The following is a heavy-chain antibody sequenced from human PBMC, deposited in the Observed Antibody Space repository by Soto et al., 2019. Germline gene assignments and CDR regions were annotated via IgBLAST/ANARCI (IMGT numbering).Heavy chain of an antibody. V-gene: IGHV6-1*01. CDR3: ARGVWFGELSLDAFDI. CDR2: TYYRAKWYN. J-gene: IGHJ3*02. CDR1: GDSVSSNSAA. D-gene: IGHD3-10*01. Sequence: SETLSLTCAISGDSVSSNSAAWNWIRQSPSRGLEWLGRTYYRAKWYNDYAVSVKSRITINPDTSKNQFSLQLNSVTPEDTAVYYCARGVWFGELSLDAFDIWGQGTMVTVSS.